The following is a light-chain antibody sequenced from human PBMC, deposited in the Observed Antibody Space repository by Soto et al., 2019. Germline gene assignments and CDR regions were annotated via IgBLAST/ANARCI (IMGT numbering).Light chain of an antibody. CDR1: HSVSGSY. Sequence: IGFNQSPGTLSLSPGERATLSCRASHSVSGSYLAWYQQKPGQAPRLLIYGASSRATGIPDRFSGSGSGTDFTLTISRLQPEDFAVYYCHQYGRSPWTFGQGTKVDIK. V-gene: IGKV3-20*01. CDR2: GAS. J-gene: IGKJ1*01. CDR3: HQYGRSPWT.